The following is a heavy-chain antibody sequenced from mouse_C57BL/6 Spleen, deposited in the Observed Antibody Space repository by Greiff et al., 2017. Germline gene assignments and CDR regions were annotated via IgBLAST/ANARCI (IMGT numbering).Heavy chain of an antibody. D-gene: IGHD1-1*01. CDR1: GYTFTSYC. J-gene: IGHJ4*01. Sequence: VQLQQPGAELVRPGSSVKLSCKASGYTFTSYCMDWVKQRPGQGLEWIGNIYPSDSETHYNQKFKDKATLTVDKSSSTAYMQLSSLTSEDSAVYYCARRFITTVVATFYAMDYWGQGTSVTVSS. CDR2: IYPSDSET. V-gene: IGHV1-61*01. CDR3: ARRFITTVVATFYAMDY.